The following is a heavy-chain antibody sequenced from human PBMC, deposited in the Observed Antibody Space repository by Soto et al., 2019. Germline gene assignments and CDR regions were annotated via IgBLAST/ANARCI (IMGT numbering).Heavy chain of an antibody. CDR2: IYPGDSDT. Sequence: PGESLKISCKGSGYSFTSYWIGWVRQMPGKGLEWMGIIYPGDSDTRYSPSFQGQVTISADKSISTAYLQWSSLKASDTAMYYCVRGPYSSGSLYYLDYWGQGTLVTVSS. CDR1: GYSFTSYW. D-gene: IGHD2-8*02. V-gene: IGHV5-51*01. CDR3: VRGPYSSGSLYYLDY. J-gene: IGHJ4*02.